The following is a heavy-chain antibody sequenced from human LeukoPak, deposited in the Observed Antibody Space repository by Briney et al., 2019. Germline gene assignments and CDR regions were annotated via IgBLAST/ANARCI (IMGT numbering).Heavy chain of an antibody. Sequence: SETLSLTCAVYGGSFSGNYWSWIRQSPGKGLEWIGEINHSGSTNYNPSLKSRVTTSVDTSKNQSSLKLSSVTAADTAVYYCARGGIVEVVATTPSRWFDPWGQGTLVTVSS. CDR1: GGSFSGNY. CDR3: ARGGIVEVVATTPSRWFDP. D-gene: IGHD2-15*01. J-gene: IGHJ5*02. CDR2: INHSGST. V-gene: IGHV4-34*01.